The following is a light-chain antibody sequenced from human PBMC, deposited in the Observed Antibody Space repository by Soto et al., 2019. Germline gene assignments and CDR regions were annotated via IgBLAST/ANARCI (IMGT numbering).Light chain of an antibody. CDR2: EVN. CDR1: SSDVGNYNH. J-gene: IGLJ1*01. CDR3: CSFARSSQFV. Sequence: QSALTQPAAVSGSPGQSVTIPCTGTSSDVGNYNHVSWYQQHPGKAPKLMIYEVNKRPSGVSDRFSGSKSGNTASLTISGLQPEDEADYYCCSFARSSQFVFGTGTKLTVL. V-gene: IGLV2-23*02.